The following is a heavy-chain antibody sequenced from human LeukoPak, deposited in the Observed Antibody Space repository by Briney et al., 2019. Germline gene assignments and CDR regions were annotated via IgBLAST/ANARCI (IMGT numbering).Heavy chain of an antibody. D-gene: IGHD6-19*01. CDR1: GYTFTGYY. V-gene: IGHV1-2*02. Sequence: ASVKVFCKASGYTFTGYYMHWVRQAPGQGLEWMGWINPNSGGTNYAQKFQGRVTMTRDTSISTAYMELSRLRSDDTAVYYCARDGSSSGPVFGIDPWGQGTLVTVSS. CDR3: ARDGSSSGPVFGIDP. J-gene: IGHJ5*02. CDR2: INPNSGGT.